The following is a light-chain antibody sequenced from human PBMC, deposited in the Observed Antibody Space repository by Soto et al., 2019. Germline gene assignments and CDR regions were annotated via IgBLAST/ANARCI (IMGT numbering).Light chain of an antibody. Sequence: QSALTQPASVSGSPGQSITISRTGTGSDVGSYILVSWYQQHPGKAPKLIIYEVSERPSGVSDRFSGSKSDNTASLTISGLQAEDEADYYCCSYAGGTSWVFGGGTQLTVL. V-gene: IGLV2-23*02. CDR1: GSDVGSYIL. J-gene: IGLJ3*02. CDR2: EVS. CDR3: CSYAGGTSWV.